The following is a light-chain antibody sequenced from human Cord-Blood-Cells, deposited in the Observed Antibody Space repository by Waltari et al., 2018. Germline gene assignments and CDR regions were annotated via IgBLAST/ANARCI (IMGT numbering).Light chain of an antibody. Sequence: QSALTQPAPVSGSPGRSLTISCTGTSGYVGSYNLFSWYQQHPGKAPKLMIYEVSKRPSGVSNRFSGSKSGNTASLTISGLQAEDEADYYCCSYAGSSTYVFGTGTKVTVL. J-gene: IGLJ1*01. CDR1: SGYVGSYNL. CDR3: CSYAGSSTYV. V-gene: IGLV2-23*02. CDR2: EVS.